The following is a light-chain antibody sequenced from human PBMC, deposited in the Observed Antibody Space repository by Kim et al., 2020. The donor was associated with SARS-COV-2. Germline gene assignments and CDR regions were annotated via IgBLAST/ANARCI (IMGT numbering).Light chain of an antibody. V-gene: IGLV3-21*04. Sequence: AAGKTAGITGGGSTIGSKGVNWYQQKPGQAPVLVIYYDSDRPSGIPERISGSNSGNTATLTISRVEAGDEADYYCQVWDSSSDHPVFGGGTQLTVL. J-gene: IGLJ3*02. CDR2: YDS. CDR1: TIGSKG. CDR3: QVWDSSSDHPV.